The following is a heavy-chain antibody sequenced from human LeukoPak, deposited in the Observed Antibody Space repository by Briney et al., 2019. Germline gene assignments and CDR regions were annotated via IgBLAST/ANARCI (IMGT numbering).Heavy chain of an antibody. CDR1: GFTVSSNY. CDR3: ANALKEYSSSSGLDY. CDR2: TSGSGGST. J-gene: IGHJ4*02. D-gene: IGHD6-6*01. Sequence: PGGSLRLSCAASGFTVSSNYMSWVRQAPGKGLEWVSATSGSGGSTYYADSVKGRFTISRDNSKNTLYLQMNSLRAEDTAVYYCANALKEYSSSSGLDYWGQGTLVTVSS. V-gene: IGHV3-23*01.